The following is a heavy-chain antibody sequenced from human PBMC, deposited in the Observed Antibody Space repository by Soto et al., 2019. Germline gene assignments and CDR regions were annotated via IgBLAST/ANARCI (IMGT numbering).Heavy chain of an antibody. CDR3: ARVSTPIVVVPGNFDY. V-gene: IGHV1-2*02. CDR1: GYTFTGYY. J-gene: IGHJ4*02. CDR2: IKPNSGGT. Sequence: GASVKVSCKASGYTFTGYYMHWVRQAPGQGLEWMGWIKPNSGGTNYAQKFQGRVTMTRDTSISTAYMELSRLRSDDTAVYYCARVSTPIVVVPGNFDYWGQGTLVTVSS. D-gene: IGHD2-2*01.